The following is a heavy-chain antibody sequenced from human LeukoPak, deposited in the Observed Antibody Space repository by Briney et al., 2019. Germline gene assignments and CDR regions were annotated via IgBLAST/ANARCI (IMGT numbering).Heavy chain of an antibody. CDR3: ARGGRAGWLQLPNY. CDR1: GFSFSTFA. V-gene: IGHV3-23*01. CDR2: VSGSGGIP. Sequence: GGSLRLSCAGSGFSFSTFAMTWVRQAPGKGLEWVSSVSGSGGIPSYADSVKGRFTISRDNSKNTLYLQMDSLRAEDTAVYYCARGGRAGWLQLPNYWGQGTLVTVSS. D-gene: IGHD5-24*01. J-gene: IGHJ4*02.